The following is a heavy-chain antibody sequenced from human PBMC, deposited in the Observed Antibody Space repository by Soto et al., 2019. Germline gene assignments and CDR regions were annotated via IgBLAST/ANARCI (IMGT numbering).Heavy chain of an antibody. D-gene: IGHD6-19*01. CDR1: GFTFSSYS. J-gene: IGHJ4*02. CDR2: ISSSSSYI. Sequence: GGSLRLSCAASGFTFSSYSMNWVRQAPGKGLEWVSSISSSSSYIYYADSVKGRFTISRDNAKNSLYLQMNSLRAEDTAVYYCARDGQWLVPSYLDYWGQGTLVTVS. V-gene: IGHV3-21*01. CDR3: ARDGQWLVPSYLDY.